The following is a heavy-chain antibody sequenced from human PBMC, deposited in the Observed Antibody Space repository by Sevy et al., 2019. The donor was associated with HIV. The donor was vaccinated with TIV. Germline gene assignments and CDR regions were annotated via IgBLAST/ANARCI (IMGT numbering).Heavy chain of an antibody. CDR3: AKDLYYDILTGDATDAFDM. D-gene: IGHD3-9*01. CDR2: ISYDGGKK. Sequence: GGSLRLSCAVSGFTFNAYDMHWVRQAPGKGLEYMALISYDGGKKYYADSVKGRFTISRDNSENTLYLQMNNLRAEDTAVYYCAKDLYYDILTGDATDAFDMWGQWTLVTVSS. J-gene: IGHJ3*02. V-gene: IGHV3-30*18. CDR1: GFTFNAYD.